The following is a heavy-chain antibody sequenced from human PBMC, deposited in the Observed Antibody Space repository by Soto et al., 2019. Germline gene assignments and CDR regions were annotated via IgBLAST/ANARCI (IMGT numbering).Heavy chain of an antibody. D-gene: IGHD6-25*01. CDR1: GYTFTSYD. Sequence: QVQLVQSGAEVKKPGASVKVSCKASGYTFTSYDIDWVRQAPGQGLQWMGWMNPSSGNTGFAPRFQGRFMMTRNTSTNTAYMELSSLSSEDTAVYYCARGVHLSSGFDFWGQGTTVTVSS. CDR2: MNPSSGNT. CDR3: ARGVHLSSGFDF. V-gene: IGHV1-8*01. J-gene: IGHJ4*02.